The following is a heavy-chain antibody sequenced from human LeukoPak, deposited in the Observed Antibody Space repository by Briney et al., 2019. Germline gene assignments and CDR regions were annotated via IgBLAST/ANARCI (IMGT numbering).Heavy chain of an antibody. V-gene: IGHV1-69*13. Sequence: SVKVSCKASGGTFSSYAISWVRQAPGQGLEWMGGIIPIFGTANYAQRFQGRVTITADESTSTAYMELSSLRSEDTAVYYCARAEVAPAVRYYYYYMDVWGKGTTVTVSS. CDR3: ARAEVAPAVRYYYYYMDV. J-gene: IGHJ6*03. CDR2: IIPIFGTA. D-gene: IGHD2-2*01. CDR1: GGTFSSYA.